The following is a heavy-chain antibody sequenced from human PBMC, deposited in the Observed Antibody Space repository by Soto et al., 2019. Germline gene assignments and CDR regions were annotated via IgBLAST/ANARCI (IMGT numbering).Heavy chain of an antibody. D-gene: IGHD5-12*01. CDR1: GFSLSTYG. Sequence: QGQLVESGGGVVQPGRSLRLSCEASGFSLSTYGMHWVRQAPCMGLEWVAVISYDGRNKYHADSVKGRFTISRDNSRNTLYLQTNSLRLADTAVYYCARDAPRYSGFDFSKWCQGTLVTVSA. CDR2: ISYDGRNK. CDR3: ARDAPRYSGFDFSK. J-gene: IGHJ1*01. V-gene: IGHV3-30*03.